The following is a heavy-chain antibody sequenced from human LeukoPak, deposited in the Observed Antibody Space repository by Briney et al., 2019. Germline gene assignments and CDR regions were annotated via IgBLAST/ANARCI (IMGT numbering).Heavy chain of an antibody. D-gene: IGHD1-7*01. CDR1: GFTFSDYY. CDR3: ARGRNWNYFSSSDDAFDI. CDR2: ISPSTSTI. J-gene: IGHJ3*02. V-gene: IGHV3-11*04. Sequence: GGSLRLSCAASGFTFSDYYMSWIRQAPGKGLEWVSYISPSTSTIYYADSVKGRFTISRDNSKNTLYLQMNSLRAEDTAVYYCARGRNWNYFSSSDDAFDIWGQGTMVTVSS.